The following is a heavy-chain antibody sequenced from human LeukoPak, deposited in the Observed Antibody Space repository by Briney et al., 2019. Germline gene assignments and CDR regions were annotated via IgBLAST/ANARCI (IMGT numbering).Heavy chain of an antibody. V-gene: IGHV4-59*02. CDR1: GFTVSSNY. CDR3: ARDLTAAGGDGMDV. J-gene: IGHJ6*02. D-gene: IGHD6-13*01. CDR2: IYYSGST. Sequence: GSLRLSCAASGFTVSSNYMSWIRQPPGKGLEWIGYIYYSGSTNYNPSLKSRVTISVDTSKNQFSLKLSSVTAADTAVYYCARDLTAAGGDGMDVWGQGTTVTVSS.